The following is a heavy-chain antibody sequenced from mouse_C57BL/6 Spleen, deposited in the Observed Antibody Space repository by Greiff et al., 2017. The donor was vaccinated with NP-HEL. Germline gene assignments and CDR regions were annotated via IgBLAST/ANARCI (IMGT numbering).Heavy chain of an antibody. J-gene: IGHJ2*01. Sequence: QVQLQQSGAELVKPGASVKMSCKASGYTFTSYWITWVKQRPGQGLEWIGDIYPGSGSTNYNEKFKSKATLTVDTSSSTAYMQLSSLTSEDSAVYYCARHYYYGSSFFFDDWGQGTTLTVSS. CDR1: GYTFTSYW. CDR2: IYPGSGST. D-gene: IGHD1-1*01. V-gene: IGHV1-55*01. CDR3: ARHYYYGSSFFFDD.